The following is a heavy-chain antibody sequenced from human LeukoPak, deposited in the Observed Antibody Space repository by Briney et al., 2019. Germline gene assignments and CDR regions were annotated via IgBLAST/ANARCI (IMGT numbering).Heavy chain of an antibody. CDR3: ARLKDDVTKFDY. Sequence: PGGSLRLSCAGSGFDFSRYWMAWVRQAPGKVLEWVASINQDVSRTHYVNSVKGRFTISRDKSKRSLFLQMTSLRVEDTAVYYCARLKDDVTKFDYWGQGTLVTVSS. V-gene: IGHV3-7*01. CDR2: INQDVSRT. CDR1: GFDFSRYW. D-gene: IGHD2-8*01. J-gene: IGHJ4*02.